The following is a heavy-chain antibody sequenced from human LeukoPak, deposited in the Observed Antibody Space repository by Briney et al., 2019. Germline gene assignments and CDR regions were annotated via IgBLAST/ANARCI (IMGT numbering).Heavy chain of an antibody. CDR1: GGSISSGLY. J-gene: IGHJ5*02. V-gene: IGHV4-39*01. CDR3: ARHDSYGSSNWFDP. CDR2: VSSVGTT. Sequence: SETLSLTCTVSGGSISSGLYWGWIRQSPGRRLEWIASVSSVGTTYYNPSLKSRVSISVDTSNNQFSLKLNSVTAADTAVYYCARHDSYGSSNWFDPWGQGTLVTVSS. D-gene: IGHD4-17*01.